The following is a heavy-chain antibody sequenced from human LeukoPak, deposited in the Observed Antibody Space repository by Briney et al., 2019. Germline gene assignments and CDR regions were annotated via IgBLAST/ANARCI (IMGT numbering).Heavy chain of an antibody. D-gene: IGHD2-8*02. CDR1: GFTFSSYG. V-gene: IGHV3-23*01. CDR2: ISGSGGGT. Sequence: PGGSLRLSCAASGFTFSSYGMNWVRQAPGKGLEWVSGISGSGGGTVYADSVKGRFTISRDNSKNTLYLQMNSLRVEDTAVFYCAKGTGGNTYSAFDCWGQGTLVTVSS. CDR3: AKGTGGNTYSAFDC. J-gene: IGHJ4*02.